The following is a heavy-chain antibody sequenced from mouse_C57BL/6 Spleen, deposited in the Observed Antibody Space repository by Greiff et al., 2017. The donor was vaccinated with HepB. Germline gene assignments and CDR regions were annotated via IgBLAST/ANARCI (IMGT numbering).Heavy chain of an antibody. J-gene: IGHJ3*01. CDR3: ARPYYGSSYEWFAY. V-gene: IGHV1-12*01. D-gene: IGHD1-1*01. Sequence: QSGAELVRPGASVKMSCKASGYTFTSYNMHWVKQTPRQGLEWIGAIYPGNGDTSYNQKFKGKATLTVDKSSSTAYMQLSSLTSEDSAVYFCARPYYGSSYEWFAYWGQGTLVTVSA. CDR1: GYTFTSYN. CDR2: IYPGNGDT.